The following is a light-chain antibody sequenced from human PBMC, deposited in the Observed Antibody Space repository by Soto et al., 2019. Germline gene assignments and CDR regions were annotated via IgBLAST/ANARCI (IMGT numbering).Light chain of an antibody. CDR1: QDVGYY. CDR2: DVS. J-gene: IGKJ1*01. CDR3: QRSGIPWT. V-gene: IGKV1-39*01. Sequence: DIQLTQSPSSLSASVGDRISITCRTSQDVGYYLNWYQERPGKAPKVLIYDVSELERGVPPRFSASGSGTDFTLTISRLEPEDFATYYCQRSGIPWTFGPGTKVEMK.